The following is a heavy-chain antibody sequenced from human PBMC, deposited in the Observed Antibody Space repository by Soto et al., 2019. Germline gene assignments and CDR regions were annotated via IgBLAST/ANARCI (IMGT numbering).Heavy chain of an antibody. CDR2: IYPGDSDT. CDR1: GYSFTSYW. J-gene: IGHJ6*02. D-gene: IGHD2-2*01. V-gene: IGHV5-51*01. CDR3: ARQGGYCSSTSCHLYGMDV. Sequence: GESLKISCKGSGYSFTSYWIGWVRQMPGKGLEWTGIIYPGDSDTRYSPSFQGQVTISADKSISTAYLQWSSLKASDTAMYYCARQGGYCSSTSCHLYGMDVWGQGTTVTVSS.